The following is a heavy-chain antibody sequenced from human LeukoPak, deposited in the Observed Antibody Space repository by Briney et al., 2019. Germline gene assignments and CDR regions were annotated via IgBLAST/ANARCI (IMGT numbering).Heavy chain of an antibody. CDR3: ARSSASRRWFGELRVFDY. Sequence: SETLSLTCTVSGGSISSSSYYWGWIRQPPGKGLEWIGSTYYSWSTYYNPSLKSRVTLSVDTSNNQFSLKLSSVTAADTAVYYCARSSASRRWFGELRVFDYWGQGTLVTVSS. CDR2: TYYSWST. D-gene: IGHD3-10*01. V-gene: IGHV4-39*01. CDR1: GGSISSSSYY. J-gene: IGHJ4*02.